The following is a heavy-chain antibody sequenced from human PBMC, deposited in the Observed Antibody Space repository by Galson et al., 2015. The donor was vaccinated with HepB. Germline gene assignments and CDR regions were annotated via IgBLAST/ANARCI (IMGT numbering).Heavy chain of an antibody. CDR2: INNGGSIT. CDR1: GFTFSSYW. J-gene: IGHJ4*02. V-gene: IGHV3-74*01. CDR3: ARGGWYSSGSYEY. Sequence: SLRLSCAASGFTFSSYWMHWVRQAPGKGLVWVSSINNGGSITSYADSVKGRFTISRDNAKNTLYLQMNSLRAEDTAVYYCARGGWYSSGSYEYWGQGALGSVSS. D-gene: IGHD1-26*01.